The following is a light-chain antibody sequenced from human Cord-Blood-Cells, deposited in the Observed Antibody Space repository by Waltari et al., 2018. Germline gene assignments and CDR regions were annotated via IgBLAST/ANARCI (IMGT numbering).Light chain of an antibody. CDR1: SSDVGSYNL. CDR3: CSYAGSSTFNWV. V-gene: IGLV2-23*03. J-gene: IGLJ3*02. Sequence: QSALTQPASVSGSPGQSITISCTGTSSDVGSYNLVSWYQQHPAKAPKLMIYEGSKRAAGVSNRFSGSKSGNTASLTISGLQAEDEADYYCCSYAGSSTFNWVFGGGTKLTVL. CDR2: EGS.